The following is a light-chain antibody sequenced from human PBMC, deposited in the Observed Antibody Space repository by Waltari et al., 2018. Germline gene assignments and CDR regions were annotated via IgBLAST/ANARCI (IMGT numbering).Light chain of an antibody. CDR1: QSISNW. V-gene: IGKV1-5*03. Sequence: DIQMTQSPSTLSASVGDRVTITCRASQSISNWLVWYQQKPGKAPKILIYKASTLETGVPSRFSGSGSGTEFTLTISNLQPDDFATYYCQQYNYYWTFGQGTKVEI. CDR3: QQYNYYWT. J-gene: IGKJ1*01. CDR2: KAS.